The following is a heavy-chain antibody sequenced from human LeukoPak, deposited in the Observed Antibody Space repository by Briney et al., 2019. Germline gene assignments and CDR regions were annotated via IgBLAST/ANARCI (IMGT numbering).Heavy chain of an antibody. J-gene: IGHJ5*02. V-gene: IGHV4-4*07. D-gene: IGHD3-16*01. Sequence: SETLSLTCTVSGGSISSYYWSWIRQPAGKGLEWIGRIYTSGNTNYNPSLKSRVTMPVDTSKNQFSLKLSSVTAADTAVYYCASRGGAGAFDPWGQGTLVTVSS. CDR2: IYTSGNT. CDR3: ASRGGAGAFDP. CDR1: GGSISSYY.